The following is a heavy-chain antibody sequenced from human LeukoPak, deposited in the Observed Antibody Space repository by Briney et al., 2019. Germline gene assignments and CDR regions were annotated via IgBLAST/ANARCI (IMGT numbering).Heavy chain of an antibody. CDR2: ISSSSYI. J-gene: IGHJ3*02. CDR1: GFTFRSYN. CDR3: ARDRSGSSSVDDAFDI. V-gene: IGHV3-21*01. Sequence: PGGSLRLSCAASGFTFRSYNMNWVHQAPGKGLEWVSSISSSSYIYYADSVKGRFTISRDNAKNSLYLQMNSLRVEDTAVYYCARDRSGSSSVDDAFDIWGQGIMVTVSS. D-gene: IGHD1-26*01.